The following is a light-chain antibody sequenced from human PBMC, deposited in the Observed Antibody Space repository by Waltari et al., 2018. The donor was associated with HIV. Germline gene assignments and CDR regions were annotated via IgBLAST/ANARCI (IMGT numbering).Light chain of an antibody. CDR3: QHSET. CDR1: QSVTRN. CDR2: GAS. Sequence: EIVLTQSPATLSVSPAERATLSCRDSQSVTRNLAWYQQKPRQAPRLFIYGASTRATGIPARFSGSGSGTEFTLTISSLQSEDFAVYYCQHSETFGQGTNVEIK. J-gene: IGKJ2*01. V-gene: IGKV3-15*01.